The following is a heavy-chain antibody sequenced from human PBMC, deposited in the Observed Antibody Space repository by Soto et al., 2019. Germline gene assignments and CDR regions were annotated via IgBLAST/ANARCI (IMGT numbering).Heavy chain of an antibody. J-gene: IGHJ5*02. V-gene: IGHV2-5*01. CDR2: IYWNEDK. D-gene: IGHD4-17*01. CDR3: AHRGYGDYPRDNWFDP. Sequence: SGPTLVNPTQTLTLPCTFSGFSLNTGGAGVGWIRQPPGKALEWLALIYWNEDKRYSPSLKSRLTITKDTSKNQVVLTMTNMDPVDTATYYCAHRGYGDYPRDNWFDPWGQGTLVTVSS. CDR1: GFSLNTGGAG.